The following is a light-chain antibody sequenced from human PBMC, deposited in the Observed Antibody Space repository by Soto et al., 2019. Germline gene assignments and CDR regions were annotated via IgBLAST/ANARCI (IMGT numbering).Light chain of an antibody. J-gene: IGLJ1*01. CDR2: GNS. CDR3: SSYTSSSTPYV. Sequence: QPVLTQPPSVSGAPGQRVTISCTGSSSNIGAGYVVHWYQHLPGTAPRLLIYGNSNRPSGVPDRFSGSKSGTSASLAITGLQTEDEADYYCSSYTSSSTPYVFGTGTKLTVL. V-gene: IGLV1-40*01. CDR1: SSNIGAGYV.